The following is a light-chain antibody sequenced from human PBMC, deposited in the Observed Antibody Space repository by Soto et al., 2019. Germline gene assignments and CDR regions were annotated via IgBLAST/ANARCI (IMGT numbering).Light chain of an antibody. J-gene: IGKJ1*01. CDR2: KAS. CDR1: ENIGAW. Sequence: IQLTQSPSSLSESVGERVTVTCRASENIGAWLAWYQQKPGKAPKLLIYKASSLESGVPSRFSCEGFGIEFSLTISSLQSDDFSTYFRQQDRSYSWVFGQGTKVDIK. V-gene: IGKV1-5*03. CDR3: QQDRSYSWV.